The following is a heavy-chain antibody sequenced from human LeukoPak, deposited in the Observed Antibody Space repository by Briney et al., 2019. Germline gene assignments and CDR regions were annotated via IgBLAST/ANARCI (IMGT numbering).Heavy chain of an antibody. CDR1: GGSISSYY. CDR3: ARGLRITVWGQNWFDP. Sequence: SETLSLTCTVSGGSISSYYWSWIRQPPGKGLEWIGYIYYSWSTNYNPSLKSRVTISVDTSKNQFSLKLSSVTAADTAVYYCARGLRITVWGQNWFDPWGQGTLVTVSS. D-gene: IGHD1-14*01. CDR2: IYYSWST. J-gene: IGHJ5*02. V-gene: IGHV4-59*01.